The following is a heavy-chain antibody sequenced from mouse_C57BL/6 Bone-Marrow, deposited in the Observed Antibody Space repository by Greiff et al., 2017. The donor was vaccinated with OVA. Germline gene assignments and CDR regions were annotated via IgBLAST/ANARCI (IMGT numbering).Heavy chain of an antibody. CDR3: ASGFMIYYAMDY. CDR1: GFNIKDYY. V-gene: IGHV14-2*01. J-gene: IGHJ4*01. Sequence: EVKLVESGAELVKPGASVKLSCTASGFNIKDYYMHWVKQRTEQGLEWIGRIDPEDGATKYDPKFPGKATITADTSYNPAYMQLSSLTSEDTAVEYCASGFMIYYAMDYWGQGTSVTVSS. CDR2: IDPEDGAT. D-gene: IGHD2-3*01.